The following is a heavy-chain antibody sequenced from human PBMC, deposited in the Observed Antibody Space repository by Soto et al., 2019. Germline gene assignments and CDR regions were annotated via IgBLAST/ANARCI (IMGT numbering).Heavy chain of an antibody. J-gene: IGHJ5*02. Sequence: QVQLQESGPGLVKPSETLSLTCTVSGGSITRGGYYWSWIRQHPGKGLEWIGYIYNSGTSYYIPSLKSRVTISVDTSKNQFSLKLTSVTAADTAVYYCARDPAPWGQGTLVTVSS. CDR1: GGSITRGGYY. CDR3: ARDPAP. CDR2: IYNSGTS. V-gene: IGHV4-31*03.